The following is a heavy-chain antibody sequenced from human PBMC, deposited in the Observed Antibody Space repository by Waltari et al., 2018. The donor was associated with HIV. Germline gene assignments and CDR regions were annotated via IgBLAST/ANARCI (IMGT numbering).Heavy chain of an antibody. Sequence: QVQLVQSGAEVKKPGSSVKVSCKASGGTFSSYAISWVRQAPGQGLEWKGGINPVFGTANYAKKFQGRGTITADDATSPAYMWVSSLRSEDTAVYYCASPYCSGGRCYGGAFDIWCQGTMVTVSS. D-gene: IGHD2-15*01. J-gene: IGHJ3*02. CDR2: INPVFGTA. CDR1: GGTFSSYA. V-gene: IGHV1-69*01. CDR3: ASPYCSGGRCYGGAFDI.